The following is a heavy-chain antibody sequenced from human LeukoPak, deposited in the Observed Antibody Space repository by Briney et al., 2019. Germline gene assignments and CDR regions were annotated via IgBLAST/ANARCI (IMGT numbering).Heavy chain of an antibody. CDR1: GGTFSSYA. CDR3: ARGGRTYVSGNKYNWFDP. CDR2: IIPIFGTA. J-gene: IGHJ5*02. V-gene: IGHV1-69*13. Sequence: SVKVSCKASGGTFSSYAISWVRQAPGQGLEWMGGIIPIFGTANYAQKFQGRVTITADESTSTAYMELSSLRSEDTAVYYCARGGRTYVSGNKYNWFDPWGQGTLVTVSS. D-gene: IGHD3-10*01.